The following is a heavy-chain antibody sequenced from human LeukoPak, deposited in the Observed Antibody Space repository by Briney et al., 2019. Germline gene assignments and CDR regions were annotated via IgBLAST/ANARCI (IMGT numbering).Heavy chain of an antibody. Sequence: PGRSLRLSCAASGFTFSSYAMSWVRQAPGKGLEWVSAISGSGGSTYYADSVNGRFTISRDNSKNTLYLQMNSLRAEDTAVYYCAKDLDIVATISDYWGQGTLVTVSS. CDR1: GFTFSSYA. CDR3: AKDLDIVATISDY. J-gene: IGHJ4*02. V-gene: IGHV3-23*01. D-gene: IGHD5-12*01. CDR2: ISGSGGST.